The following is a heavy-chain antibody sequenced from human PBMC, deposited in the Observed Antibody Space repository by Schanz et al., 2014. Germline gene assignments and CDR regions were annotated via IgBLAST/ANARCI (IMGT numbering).Heavy chain of an antibody. CDR3: ARHLAESAAAAFDS. D-gene: IGHD2-2*01. V-gene: IGHV4-34*01. CDR1: GGSFSGYY. CDR2: ISHSGRT. Sequence: QVQLQQWGAGLLKPSETLSLTCAVYGGSFSGYYWTWIRQPPGKGLEWIGEISHSGRTTYNPSLKSRATISVDTSKTQFFLKLSSVAAADTAVYYCARHLAESAAAAFDSWGQGTLVAVST. J-gene: IGHJ4*02.